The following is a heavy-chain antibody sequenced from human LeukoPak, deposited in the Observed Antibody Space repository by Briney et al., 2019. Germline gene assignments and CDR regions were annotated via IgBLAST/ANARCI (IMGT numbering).Heavy chain of an antibody. Sequence: GGSLRLSCTAPGFTFSNFWMGWVRQAPGKGLEWVSTITGSGDSTYYADSVKGRFTISRDNSKNSLYLQMNSLRAEDTAVYYCAKGSAVTDLYFDYWGQGTLVTVSS. D-gene: IGHD6-19*01. V-gene: IGHV3-23*01. CDR3: AKGSAVTDLYFDY. CDR2: ITGSGDST. J-gene: IGHJ4*02. CDR1: GFTFSNFW.